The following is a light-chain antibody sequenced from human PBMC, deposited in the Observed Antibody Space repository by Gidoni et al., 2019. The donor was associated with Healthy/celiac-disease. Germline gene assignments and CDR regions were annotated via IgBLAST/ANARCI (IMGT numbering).Light chain of an antibody. J-gene: IGLJ2*01. CDR2: QDS. Sequence: SYELTQPPSVSVSPGQTASITCSGDKLGDKYACWYQQKSGQPPVLVIYQDSKRPSGIPERFSGSNSGNTATLTISGTQAMDEADYYCQAWDSSYVVFGGGTKLTVL. CDR1: KLGDKY. CDR3: QAWDSSYVV. V-gene: IGLV3-1*01.